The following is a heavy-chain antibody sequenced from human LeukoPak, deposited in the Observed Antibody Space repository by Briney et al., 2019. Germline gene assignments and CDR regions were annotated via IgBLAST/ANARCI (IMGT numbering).Heavy chain of an antibody. D-gene: IGHD3-10*01. Sequence: SETLSLTCTVSGGPISSYYWSWIRQPAGKGLEWIGRIYTSGSTNYNPSLKSRVTMSVDTSKNQFSLKLSSVTAADTAVYYCARGRITMVRGVILGWFDPWGQGTLVTVSS. J-gene: IGHJ5*02. CDR1: GGPISSYY. V-gene: IGHV4-4*07. CDR3: ARGRITMVRGVILGWFDP. CDR2: IYTSGST.